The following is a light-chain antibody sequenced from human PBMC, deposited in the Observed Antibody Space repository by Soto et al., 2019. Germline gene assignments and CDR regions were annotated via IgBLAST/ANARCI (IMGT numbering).Light chain of an antibody. V-gene: IGLV2-14*03. CDR2: DVT. CDR3: SSYTFSTLV. Sequence: SVLTQPASVSGSPGQSITISCTGTSSDVDTYIYISWYQQHPGKAPKLIIYDVTNRPPGVSNRFSGSKSGNTASLTISGLQTEDEADYYCSSYTFSTLVFATGTKLTVL. CDR1: SSDVDTYIY. J-gene: IGLJ1*01.